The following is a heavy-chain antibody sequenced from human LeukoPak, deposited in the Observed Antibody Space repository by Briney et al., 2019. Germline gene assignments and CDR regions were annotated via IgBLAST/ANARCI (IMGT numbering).Heavy chain of an antibody. J-gene: IGHJ4*02. Sequence: GGSLILSCSASGFTFSDYYMSWIRQAPGKGREWVSYISSSGSTIYYADSVKGRFTISRDNAKNSLYLQMNSLRAEDTAVYYCARDLEPSSGSTFDYWGQGTLVTVSS. CDR2: ISSSGSTI. D-gene: IGHD3-3*01. V-gene: IGHV3-11*01. CDR3: ARDLEPSSGSTFDY. CDR1: GFTFSDYY.